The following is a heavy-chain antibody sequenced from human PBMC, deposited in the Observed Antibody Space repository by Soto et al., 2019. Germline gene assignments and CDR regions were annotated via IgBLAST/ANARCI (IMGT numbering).Heavy chain of an antibody. CDR2: IYYSGST. V-gene: IGHV4-59*08. CDR1: GGSISSYY. Sequence: SETLSLTCTVSGGSISSYYWSWIRQPPGKGLEWIGYIYYSGSTNYNPSLKSRVTISVDTSKNQFSLKLSSVTAADTAVYYCARHAGYNWNYAFSVGGIDAFDIWGQGTMVTVSS. CDR3: ARHAGYNWNYAFSVGGIDAFDI. D-gene: IGHD1-7*01. J-gene: IGHJ3*02.